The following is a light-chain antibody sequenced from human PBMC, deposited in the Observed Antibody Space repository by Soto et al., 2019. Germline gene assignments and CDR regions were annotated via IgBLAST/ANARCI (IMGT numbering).Light chain of an antibody. V-gene: IGLV2-23*01. CDR3: CSYAGSRTPLV. Sequence: QSALTQPASVSGSPGQSITISCTGTSSDVGSYNLVSWYQQHPGKAPKLMIYEGSKRPSGVSNRFSGSKSGNTASLTISGLQAEDEADYYCCSYAGSRTPLVFGTGTKLTVL. J-gene: IGLJ1*01. CDR1: SSDVGSYNL. CDR2: EGS.